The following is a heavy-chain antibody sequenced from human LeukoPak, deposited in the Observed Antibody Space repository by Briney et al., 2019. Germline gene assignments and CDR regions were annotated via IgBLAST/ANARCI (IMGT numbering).Heavy chain of an antibody. J-gene: IGHJ4*02. V-gene: IGHV3-7*05. D-gene: IGHD6-6*01. CDR1: GFTFSRYW. CDR3: AISMAGRLAPSDLTGDY. Sequence: GGSLRLSCGASGFTFSRYWMSWVRQAPGKGLELLANINEDGSGKYYVDSVKGRFTMSRDNAKNSLYLQMNSLRAEDTAVYYCAISMAGRLAPSDLTGDYWGQGTLVTVSS. CDR2: INEDGSGK.